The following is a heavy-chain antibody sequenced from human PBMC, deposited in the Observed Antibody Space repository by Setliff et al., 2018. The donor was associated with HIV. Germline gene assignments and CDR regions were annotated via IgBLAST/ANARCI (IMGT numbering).Heavy chain of an antibody. CDR1: GFIFEDYG. D-gene: IGHD3-22*01. J-gene: IGHJ1*01. CDR2: INWNGASV. Sequence: PGGSLRLSCATSGFIFEDYGMNWVRQAPGKGLEWVSGINWNGASVGYADSVKGRFTISRDNAKNTLYLQMNSLRAEDTALYYCARQWRDQYNSGVSTEYFQHWGLGTLVTVSS. CDR3: ARQWRDQYNSGVSTEYFQH. V-gene: IGHV3-20*04.